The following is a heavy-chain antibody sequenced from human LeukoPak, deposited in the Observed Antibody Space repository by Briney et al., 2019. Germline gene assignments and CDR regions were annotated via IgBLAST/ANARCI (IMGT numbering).Heavy chain of an antibody. CDR3: ARGYNIGNISPYYFDF. Sequence: PSETLSLTCSVSGGSISSGDYYWTCIRQPPGKGLEWIGYIYYSGNTYYNPSLKSRVTISVDTSKHQFSLKLSSVTAADTAVYYCARGYNIGNISPYYFDFWGQGTLVTVSS. CDR2: IYYSGNT. D-gene: IGHD3-10*01. V-gene: IGHV4-30-4*01. CDR1: GGSISSGDYY. J-gene: IGHJ4*02.